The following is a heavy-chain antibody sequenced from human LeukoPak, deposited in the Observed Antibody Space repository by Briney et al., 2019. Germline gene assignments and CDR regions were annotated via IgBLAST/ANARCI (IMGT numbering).Heavy chain of an antibody. CDR3: ARDSVDTAMVNGFDP. Sequence: KASETLSLTCAVYGGSFSGYYWSWIRQPPGKGLEWIGEINHSGSTSYNPSLKSRVTMSVDTSKNQFSLKLSSVTAADTAVYYCARDSVDTAMVNGFDPWGQGTLVTVSS. CDR2: INHSGST. J-gene: IGHJ5*02. D-gene: IGHD5-18*01. V-gene: IGHV4-34*01. CDR1: GGSFSGYY.